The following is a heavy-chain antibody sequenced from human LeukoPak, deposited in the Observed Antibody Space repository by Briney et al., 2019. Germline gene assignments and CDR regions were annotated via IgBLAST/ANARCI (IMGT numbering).Heavy chain of an antibody. CDR1: GVSISSYY. CDR2: IYYSGST. CDR3: AREIAYCGGDCYSAHWFDP. J-gene: IGHJ5*02. V-gene: IGHV4-59*01. D-gene: IGHD2-21*01. Sequence: PSETLSLTCTVSGVSISSYYWSWIRQPPGKGLEWIGYIYYSGSTNYDPSLKSRVTISVDASKNQFSLKLSSVTAADTAVYYCAREIAYCGGDCYSAHWFDPWGQGTLVTVSS.